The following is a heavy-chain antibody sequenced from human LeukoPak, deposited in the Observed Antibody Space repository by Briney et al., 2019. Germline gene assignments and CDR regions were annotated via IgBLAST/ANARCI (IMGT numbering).Heavy chain of an antibody. CDR2: IWYDGSNK. CDR1: GFTFSSYG. D-gene: IGHD1-7*01. CDR3: ARDTTGTTFTFDY. J-gene: IGHJ4*02. Sequence: PGRSLRLSCAASGFTFSSYGMHWVRQAPGKGLEWVAVIWYDGSNKYYADSVKGRFTISRDNSKNTLYLQMNSLRAEDTAVNYCARDTTGTTFTFDYWGQGTLVTVSS. V-gene: IGHV3-33*01.